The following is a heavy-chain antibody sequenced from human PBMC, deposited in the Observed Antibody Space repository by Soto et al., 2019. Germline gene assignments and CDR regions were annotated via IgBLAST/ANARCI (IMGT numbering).Heavy chain of an antibody. V-gene: IGHV4-31*03. CDR2: IYYSGST. CDR1: GGSISSGGYY. J-gene: IGHJ5*02. Sequence: SETLSLTCTVSGGSISSGGYYWSWIRQHPGKGLEWIGYIYYSGSTYYNPSLKSRVTISVDTSKNQFSLKLSSVTAADTAVYYCTTLSLDARLREFDPWGQGTLVTVSS. CDR3: TTLSLDARLREFDP. D-gene: IGHD2-15*01.